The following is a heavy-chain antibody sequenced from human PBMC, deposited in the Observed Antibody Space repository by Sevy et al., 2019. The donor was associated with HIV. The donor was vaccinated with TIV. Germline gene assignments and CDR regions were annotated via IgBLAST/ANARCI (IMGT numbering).Heavy chain of an antibody. D-gene: IGHD3-3*01. Sequence: SETLSLTCTVSGGSISSYYWSWIRQPPGKGLEWIGYIYYSGSTNYNPSLKSRVTISVDTSKNQFSLKLGSVTAADTAVYYCARKRTYYDFWSGYYIGGDAFDIWGQGTMVTVSS. CDR3: ARKRTYYDFWSGYYIGGDAFDI. V-gene: IGHV4-59*08. CDR1: GGSISSYY. CDR2: IYYSGST. J-gene: IGHJ3*02.